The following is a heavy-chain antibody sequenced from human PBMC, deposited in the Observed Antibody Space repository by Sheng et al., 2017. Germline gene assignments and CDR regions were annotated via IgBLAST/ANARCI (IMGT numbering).Heavy chain of an antibody. Sequence: QVQLQESGPGLVKPSETLSLTCTVSGGSISSYYWSWIRQPAGKGLEWIGRIYTSGSTNYNPSLKSRVTMSVDTSKNQFSLKLSSVTAADTAVYYCAREVPAYYDSSGYSRLATYGMDVVGPRDHGHRLL. CDR1: GGSISSYY. CDR3: AREVPAYYDSSGYSRLATYGMDV. J-gene: IGHJ6*02. CDR2: IYTSGST. D-gene: IGHD3-22*01. V-gene: IGHV4-4*07.